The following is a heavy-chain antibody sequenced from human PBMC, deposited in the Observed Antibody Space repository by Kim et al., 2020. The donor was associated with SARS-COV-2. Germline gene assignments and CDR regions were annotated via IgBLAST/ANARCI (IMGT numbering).Heavy chain of an antibody. J-gene: IGHJ2*01. V-gene: IGHV4-39*01. D-gene: IGHD3-22*01. CDR3: ARTSPPVDYYDSSGYYSWYFDL. Sequence: SETLSLTCTVSGGSISSSSYYWGWIRQPPGKGLEWIGSIYYSGSTYYNPSLKSRVTISVDTSKNQFSLKLSSVTAADTAVYYCARTSPPVDYYDSSGYYSWYFDLWGRGTLVTVSS. CDR2: IYYSGST. CDR1: GGSISSSSYY.